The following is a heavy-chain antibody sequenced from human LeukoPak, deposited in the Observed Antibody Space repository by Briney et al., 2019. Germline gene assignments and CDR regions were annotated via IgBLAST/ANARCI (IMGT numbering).Heavy chain of an antibody. CDR3: AKGTIMTTVTTDYMDV. J-gene: IGHJ6*03. D-gene: IGHD4-11*01. Sequence: PGRSLRLSCAASGFTFDDYAMHWVRQAPGKGLEWVSGISWNSGSIGYADSVKGRFTISRDNAKNSLYLQMNSLRAEDTALYYCAKGTIMTTVTTDYMDVWGKGITVTVSS. CDR1: GFTFDDYA. CDR2: ISWNSGSI. V-gene: IGHV3-9*01.